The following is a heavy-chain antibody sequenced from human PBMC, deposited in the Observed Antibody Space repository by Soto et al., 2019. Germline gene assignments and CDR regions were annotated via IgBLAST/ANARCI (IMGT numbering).Heavy chain of an antibody. D-gene: IGHD5-12*01. V-gene: IGHV4-30-2*01. CDR3: ARVDGYNSFDY. J-gene: IGHJ4*02. CDR2: IFHNGGA. CDR1: GDSISSGGYY. Sequence: TLSLTCGVSGDSISSGGYYWSWIRQPPGKGLEWIGYIFHNGGAYYNPSLKSRVTISVDRSKNQFSLKLNSVTAADTAVYYCARVDGYNSFDYWGQGALVTVSS.